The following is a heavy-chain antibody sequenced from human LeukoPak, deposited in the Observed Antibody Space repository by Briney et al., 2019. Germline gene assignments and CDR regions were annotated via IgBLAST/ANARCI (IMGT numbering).Heavy chain of an antibody. CDR2: ISSSSSYI. CDR3: ARRYNDFWSGYYLWYYGMDV. CDR1: GFTFSSYS. Sequence: GGSLRLSCAASGFTFSSYSMNWVRQAPGKGLEWVSSISSSSSYIYYADSVKGRFTISRDNAKNSLYLQMNSLRAEDTAVYYCARRYNDFWSGYYLWYYGMDVWGQGTTVTVSS. V-gene: IGHV3-21*04. D-gene: IGHD3-3*01. J-gene: IGHJ6*02.